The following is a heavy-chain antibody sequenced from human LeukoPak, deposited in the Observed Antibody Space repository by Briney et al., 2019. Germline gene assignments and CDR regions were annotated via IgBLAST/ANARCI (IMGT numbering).Heavy chain of an antibody. Sequence: SETLSLTCTVSGGSISSGDYYWSWIRQHPGKGLEWIGYIYYSGSTYYNPSLKSRVTISVGTSKNQFSLKLSSVTTADTAVYYCARASDCSGCPHYYYYGMDVWGQGTTVTVSS. CDR2: IYYSGST. J-gene: IGHJ6*02. D-gene: IGHD6-19*01. CDR1: GGSISSGDYY. CDR3: ARASDCSGCPHYYYYGMDV. V-gene: IGHV4-31*03.